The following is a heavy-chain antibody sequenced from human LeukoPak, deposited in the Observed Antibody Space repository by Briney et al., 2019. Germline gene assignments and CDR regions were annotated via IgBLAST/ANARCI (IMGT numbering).Heavy chain of an antibody. J-gene: IGHJ6*03. V-gene: IGHV1-69*13. CDR2: IIPIFGTA. Sequence: ASVKVSCKASGGTFSSYAISWVRQAPGQGLEWMGGIIPIFGTANYAQKFQGRVTITADESTSTAYMELSSLRSEETAVYYCAREGRTYYDFWSGYSRSYYMDVWGKATTVTVSS. D-gene: IGHD3-3*01. CDR3: AREGRTYYDFWSGYSRSYYMDV. CDR1: GGTFSSYA.